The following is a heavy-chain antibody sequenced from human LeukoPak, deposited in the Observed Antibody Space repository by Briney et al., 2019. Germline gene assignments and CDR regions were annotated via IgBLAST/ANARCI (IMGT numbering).Heavy chain of an antibody. CDR1: GFTFSSYS. V-gene: IGHV3-21*01. CDR2: ISSSSSYI. Sequence: GGSLRLSCAASGFTFSSYSMNWVRQAPGKGLEWVSSISSSSSYIYYADSVKGRFTISRDNAKNSLYLQMNSLRAEDTAVYYCARDRGLMTYAFDIWGQGTMVTVSS. CDR3: ARDRGLMTYAFDI. J-gene: IGHJ3*02. D-gene: IGHD2-21*02.